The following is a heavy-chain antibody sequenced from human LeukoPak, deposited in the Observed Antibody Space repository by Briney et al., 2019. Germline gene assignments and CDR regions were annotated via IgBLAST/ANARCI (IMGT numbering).Heavy chain of an antibody. CDR1: GDSIGSSGYF. V-gene: IGHV4-39*01. CDR3: ARHSAYGTKADY. D-gene: IGHD2-8*01. J-gene: IGHJ4*02. CDR2: ISYSGST. Sequence: SETLSLTCTVSGDSIGSSGYFWAWIRQPPGKGLEWIGTISYSGSTYYNPSLKSRVTISVDTSKNQFSLKLTSVTAADTAPYYCARHSAYGTKADYWGQGALVTVSS.